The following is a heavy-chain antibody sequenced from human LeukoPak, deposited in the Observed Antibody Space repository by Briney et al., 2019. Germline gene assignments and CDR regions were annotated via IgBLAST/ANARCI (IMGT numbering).Heavy chain of an antibody. V-gene: IGHV1-2*02. CDR1: VYTFTCYY. D-gene: IGHD3-22*01. J-gene: IGHJ4*02. CDR3: ARGDYYDSSGYYSYFDY. CDR2: INPNSGGT. Sequence: ASVTVSCKASVYTFTCYYMHWVRQAPAQGLEWMGWINPNSGGTNYAQKFQGRVTMTRDTSISTAYMELSRLRSDDTAVYYCARGDYYDSSGYYSYFDYWGQGTLVTVSS.